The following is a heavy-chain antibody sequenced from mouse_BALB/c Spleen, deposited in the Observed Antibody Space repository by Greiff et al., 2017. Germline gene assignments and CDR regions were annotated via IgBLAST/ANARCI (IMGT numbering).Heavy chain of an antibody. Sequence: VQLQQSGPELVKPGASVKVSCKASGYAFTSYNMYWVKQSHGKSLEWIGYIDPYNGGTSYNQKFKGKATLTADKSSNTAYMQLSSLTSEDSAVYFCARDPWFAYWGQGTLVTVSA. CDR1: GYAFTSYN. V-gene: IGHV1S135*01. CDR2: IDPYNGGT. CDR3: ARDPWFAY. J-gene: IGHJ3*01.